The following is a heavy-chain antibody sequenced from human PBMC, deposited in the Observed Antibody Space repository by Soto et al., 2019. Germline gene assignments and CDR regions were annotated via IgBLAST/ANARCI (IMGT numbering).Heavy chain of an antibody. D-gene: IGHD2-8*02. CDR3: ARDKITGLFDY. Sequence: PSETLSLTCTVSGDSISSTRWWSWVRQSPGKGLEWIGDIYHSGSTNYNPSLKSRVTISVDTSKNQFSLKLTSVTAADTAVYYCARDKITGLFDYWGQGTLVTVSS. V-gene: IGHV4-4*02. CDR2: IYHSGST. J-gene: IGHJ4*02. CDR1: GDSISSTRW.